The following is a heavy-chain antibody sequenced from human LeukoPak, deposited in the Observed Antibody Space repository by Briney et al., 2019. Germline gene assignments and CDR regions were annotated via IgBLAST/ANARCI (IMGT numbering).Heavy chain of an antibody. Sequence: GGSLRLSCAASGFTFSSYAMHWGRQAPGKGLEWVAVISYDGSNKYYADSVKGRFTISRDNSKNTLYLQMNSLRAEDTAVYYCARDSSLIRLQPTDHPFDIWGQGTMVTVSS. CDR3: ARDSSLIRLQPTDHPFDI. J-gene: IGHJ3*02. CDR1: GFTFSSYA. D-gene: IGHD5-24*01. CDR2: ISYDGSNK. V-gene: IGHV3-30*04.